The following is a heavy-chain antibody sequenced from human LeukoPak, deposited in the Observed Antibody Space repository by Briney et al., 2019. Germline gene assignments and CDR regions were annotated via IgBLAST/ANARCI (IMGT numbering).Heavy chain of an antibody. J-gene: IGHJ6*02. CDR1: GXIFSNYG. V-gene: IGHV3-30*02. D-gene: IGHD2-2*01. Sequence: GGSLRLSCAASGXIFSNYGMHWVRQAPGKGLEWVAFVLYDGSNKFYADSVKGRFTISRDNSKNTLYLQMNSLRAEDTAVFYCAKDRSTSFDGMDAWGQGTTVTVSS. CDR2: VLYDGSNK. CDR3: AKDRSTSFDGMDA.